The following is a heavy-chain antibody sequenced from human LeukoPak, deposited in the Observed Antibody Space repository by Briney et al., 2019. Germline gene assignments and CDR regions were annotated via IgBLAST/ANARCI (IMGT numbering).Heavy chain of an antibody. CDR2: INPNSGGT. Sequence: ASVKVSCKASGYTFTGYYMHWVRQAPGQGLEWMGWINPNSGGTNYAQKFQGRVTMTRDTSISTVYMELSSLRSEDTAVYYCARVYDSSGYAADYWGQGTLVTVSS. CDR1: GYTFTGYY. J-gene: IGHJ4*02. D-gene: IGHD3-22*01. V-gene: IGHV1-2*02. CDR3: ARVYDSSGYAADY.